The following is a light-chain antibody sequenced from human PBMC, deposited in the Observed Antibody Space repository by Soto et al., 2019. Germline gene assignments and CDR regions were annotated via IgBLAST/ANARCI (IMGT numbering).Light chain of an antibody. J-gene: IGLJ2*01. CDR2: YDS. CDR1: NIGSKS. Sequence: SYELTQPPSVSVAPGKTARITCGGNNIGSKSVHLYQQKPGQAPVLVIYYDSDRPSGIPERFSGSNSGNTATLTISRVEAGDEADYYCQVWDSSSDHPVVFGGGTKLTVL. CDR3: QVWDSSSDHPVV. V-gene: IGLV3-21*04.